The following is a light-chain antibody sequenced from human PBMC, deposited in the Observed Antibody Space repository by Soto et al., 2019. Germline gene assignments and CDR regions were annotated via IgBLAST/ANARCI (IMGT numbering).Light chain of an antibody. V-gene: IGKV3-20*01. CDR3: QQYSSSPPEFT. J-gene: IGKJ3*01. CDR1: QSVSSNY. Sequence: EIVLTQSPGTLSVSPGERVTLSCRASQSVSSNYLAWYQQRPGQAPRLLIFGASYRATGIPDGFSGSGSGTDFTLTISRLEPEDFAVYYCQQYSSSPPEFTFGPGTKVDSK. CDR2: GAS.